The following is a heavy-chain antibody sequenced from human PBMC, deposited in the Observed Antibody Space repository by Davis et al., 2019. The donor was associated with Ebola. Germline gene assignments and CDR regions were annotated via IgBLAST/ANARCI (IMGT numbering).Heavy chain of an antibody. J-gene: IGHJ4*02. CDR2: ISSNGGST. D-gene: IGHD4-23*01. V-gene: IGHV3-64D*08. Sequence: GGSLRLSCSASGFTFSSYAMHWVRQAPGKGLEYVSAISSNGGSTYYADSVKGRFTISRDNSKNTLYLQMSSLRAEDTAVYYCANLDYGGNSGFDYWGQGTLVTVSS. CDR1: GFTFSSYA. CDR3: ANLDYGGNSGFDY.